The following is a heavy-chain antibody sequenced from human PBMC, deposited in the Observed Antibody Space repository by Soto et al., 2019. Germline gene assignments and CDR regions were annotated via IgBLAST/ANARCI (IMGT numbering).Heavy chain of an antibody. CDR2: IYTSGST. Sequence: TSETLSLTCTVSGGSISSYYWSWIRQPAGKGLEWIGRIYTSGSTNYNPSLKSRVTMSVDTSKNQFSLKLSSVTAADTAVYYCARDPSSMIYYYGMDVWGQGTTVTVSS. V-gene: IGHV4-4*07. J-gene: IGHJ6*02. CDR3: ARDPSSMIYYYGMDV. D-gene: IGHD3-16*01. CDR1: GGSISSYY.